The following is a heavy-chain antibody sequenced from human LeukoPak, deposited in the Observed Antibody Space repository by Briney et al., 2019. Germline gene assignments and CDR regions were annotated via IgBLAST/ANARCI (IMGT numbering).Heavy chain of an antibody. CDR2: IIPILGIA. CDR3: ASKADSSGYYPDY. D-gene: IGHD3-22*01. V-gene: IGHV1-69*02. CDR1: GYTFTGYY. J-gene: IGHJ4*02. Sequence: ASVKVSCKASGYTFTGYYMHWVRQAPGQGLEWMGRIIPILGIANYAQKFQGRVTITADKSTSTAYMELSSLRSEDTAVYYCASKADSSGYYPDYWGQGTLVTVSS.